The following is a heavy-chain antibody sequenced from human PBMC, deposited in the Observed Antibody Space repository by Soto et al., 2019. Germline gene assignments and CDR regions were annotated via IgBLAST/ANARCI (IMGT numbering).Heavy chain of an antibody. V-gene: IGHV4-59*01. Sequence: PSETLSLTCTVSGGSINSYYWTWIRQPPGKGLELIGYIYYSGSTNYNPSLKSRVTISVDTSKNQFSLKLSSVTAADTAVYYCARSPTSAYYYPGAFDIWGQGTMVTVSS. CDR3: ARSPTSAYYYPGAFDI. CDR2: IYYSGST. CDR1: GGSINSYY. J-gene: IGHJ3*02. D-gene: IGHD3-22*01.